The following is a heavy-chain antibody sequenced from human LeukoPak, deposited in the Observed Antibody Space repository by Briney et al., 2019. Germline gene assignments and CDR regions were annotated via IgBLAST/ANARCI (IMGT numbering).Heavy chain of an antibody. D-gene: IGHD3-10*01. V-gene: IGHV4-4*02. Sequence: SETLSLTCAVSGGSISSSNWWSWVRQPPGKGLEWIGEIYHSGSTNYNPSLKSRVTISVDKSKNQFSLKLMSVTAADTAVYYCARDSGTTGEVKFDPWGQGTLVTVSS. J-gene: IGHJ5*02. CDR1: GGSISSSNW. CDR2: IYHSGST. CDR3: ARDSGTTGEVKFDP.